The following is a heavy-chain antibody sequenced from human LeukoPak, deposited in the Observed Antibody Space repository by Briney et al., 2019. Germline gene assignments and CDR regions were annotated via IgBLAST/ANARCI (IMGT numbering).Heavy chain of an antibody. Sequence: GGSLRLSCATSGFTFRTHAMTWVRQAPGKGLEWVSCIPGNGDSTYYADSVKGRFTISRDNSKNTLYLQMNSLRAEDTAVYYCAIGRYYYGSGSYYEFDYWGQGTLVTVSS. V-gene: IGHV3-23*01. CDR2: IPGNGDST. CDR1: GFTFRTHA. CDR3: AIGRYYYGSGSYYEFDY. D-gene: IGHD3-10*01. J-gene: IGHJ4*02.